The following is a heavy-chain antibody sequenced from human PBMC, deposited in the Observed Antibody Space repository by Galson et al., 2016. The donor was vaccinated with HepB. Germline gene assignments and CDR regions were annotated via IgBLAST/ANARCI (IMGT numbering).Heavy chain of an antibody. D-gene: IGHD6-6*01. Sequence: SLRLSCAVPGFTFSIYAMSWVRQAPGKGLEWVSAISSSGDRVYYAYSVKGRFTISRDNSKNTLYLQMNSLRAEDAAVYYCAKDGGPEYGGSSRAPYYCDYWGQGTLVTVSS. V-gene: IGHV3-23*01. CDR2: ISSSGDRV. J-gene: IGHJ4*02. CDR3: AKDGGPEYGGSSRAPYYCDY. CDR1: GFTFSIYA.